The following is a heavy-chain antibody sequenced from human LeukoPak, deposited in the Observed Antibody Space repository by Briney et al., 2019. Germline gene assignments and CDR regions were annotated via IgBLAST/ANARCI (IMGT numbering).Heavy chain of an antibody. J-gene: IGHJ3*02. CDR2: ISGSGGTT. Sequence: GGSLRLSCTASGFTSNNYAMSWVRQAPGKGLEWVSAISGSGGTTYFADPVKGRFTISRDISKNMLYLQMSRLRVEDTAVYYCAKHGSGSNLSFDIWGQGTMVTVSS. V-gene: IGHV3-23*01. CDR1: GFTSNNYA. D-gene: IGHD3-10*01. CDR3: AKHGSGSNLSFDI.